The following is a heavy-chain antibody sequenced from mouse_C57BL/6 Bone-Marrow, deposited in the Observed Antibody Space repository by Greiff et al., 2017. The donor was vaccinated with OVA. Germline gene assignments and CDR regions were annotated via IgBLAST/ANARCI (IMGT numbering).Heavy chain of an antibody. Sequence: QVQLQQPGAELVKPGASVKMSCKASGYTFTSYWITWVKQRPGQGLEWIGDIYPGSGSTNYNEKFKSKATLTVDTSSSTAYMQLSSLTSEDSAVYYCARRPYYGSSRYYAMDYWGQGTSVTVSS. D-gene: IGHD1-1*01. CDR2: IYPGSGST. CDR1: GYTFTSYW. CDR3: ARRPYYGSSRYYAMDY. V-gene: IGHV1-55*01. J-gene: IGHJ4*01.